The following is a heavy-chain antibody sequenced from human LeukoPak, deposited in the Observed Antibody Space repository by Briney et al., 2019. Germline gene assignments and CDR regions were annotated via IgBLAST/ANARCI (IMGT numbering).Heavy chain of an antibody. V-gene: IGHV1-69*13. D-gene: IGHD2-15*01. CDR1: GGTFSSYA. CDR3: ARGKSCDGGSCYRHYYYYGMDV. CDR2: IIPIFGTA. J-gene: IGHJ6*02. Sequence: SVKVSCKASGGTFSSYAISWVRQAPGQGLEWMGGIIPIFGTANYAQKFQGRVTITADESTSTAYMELSGLRSEDTAVYYCARGKSCDGGSCYRHYYYYGMDVWGQGTTVTVSS.